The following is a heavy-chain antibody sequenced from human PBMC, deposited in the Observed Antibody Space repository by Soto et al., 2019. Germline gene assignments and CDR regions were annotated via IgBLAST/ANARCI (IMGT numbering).Heavy chain of an antibody. CDR3: ARDLRPYSSSSFGY. D-gene: IGHD6-6*01. CDR2: IKQDGSEK. J-gene: IGHJ4*02. Sequence: GGSLRLSCAASGFTFSSYWMSWVRQAPGKGLEWVANIKQDGSEKYYVDSVKGRFTISRDNAKNSLYLQVNSLRAEDTAVYYCARDLRPYSSSSFGYWGQGTLVTVSS. V-gene: IGHV3-7*01. CDR1: GFTFSSYW.